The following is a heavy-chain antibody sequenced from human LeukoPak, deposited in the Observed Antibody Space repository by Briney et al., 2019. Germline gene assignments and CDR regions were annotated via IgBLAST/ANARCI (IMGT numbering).Heavy chain of an antibody. D-gene: IGHD5-24*01. CDR1: GGSISSSSYY. J-gene: IGHJ4*02. V-gene: IGHV4-39*01. Sequence: SETLSLTCTVSGGSISSSSYYWGWIRQPPGKGLEWIGSIYYSGSTYYNPSLKSRVTISVDTSKNQFSLKLSSVTAADTAVYYRARLGKRWLHRHGVDYWGQGTLVTVSS. CDR2: IYYSGST. CDR3: ARLGKRWLHRHGVDY.